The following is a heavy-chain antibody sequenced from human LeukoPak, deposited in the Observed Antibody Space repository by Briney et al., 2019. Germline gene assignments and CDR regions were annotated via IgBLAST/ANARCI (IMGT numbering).Heavy chain of an antibody. CDR3: ARGGGYYDSSGYYHEPLFDY. CDR1: GVSISSGGYS. CDR2: IYHSGST. Sequence: SQTLSLTCAVSGVSISSGGYSWSWIRQPPGKGLEWIGYIYHSGSTYYNPSLKSRVTISVDRSKNQFSLKLSSVTAADTAVYYCARGGGYYDSSGYYHEPLFDYWGQGTLVTVSS. J-gene: IGHJ4*02. V-gene: IGHV4-30-2*01. D-gene: IGHD3-22*01.